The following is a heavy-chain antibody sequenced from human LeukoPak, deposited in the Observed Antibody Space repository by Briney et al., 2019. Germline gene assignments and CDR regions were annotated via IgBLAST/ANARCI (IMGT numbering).Heavy chain of an antibody. CDR1: GFTVSTNY. CDR3: TTYVGAYSNWGDYYYYYMDV. CDR2: IYSGDSR. D-gene: IGHD4-11*01. J-gene: IGHJ6*03. V-gene: IGHV3-66*01. Sequence: GGSLRLSCAASGFTVSTNYMSWVRQAPGKGLEWVSVIYSGDSRYYADSVKGRFFISRDNSKNTVYLQMNSLRAEDTAVYYCTTYVGAYSNWGDYYYYYMDVWGKGTTVTVSS.